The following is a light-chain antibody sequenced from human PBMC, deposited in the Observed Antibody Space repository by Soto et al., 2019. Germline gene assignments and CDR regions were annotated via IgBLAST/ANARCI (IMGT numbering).Light chain of an antibody. CDR2: DVN. CDR3: RSYTRSATYV. J-gene: IGLJ1*01. Sequence: QSALTQPASVSGSPGQSITISCTGTSSDVGGYNYVSWYQQHPGKAPKLMIYDVNNRPSGVSSRFSGSKSGNTASLTISGLQAEDEADYYCRSYTRSATYVFATGTKLTVL. V-gene: IGLV2-14*03. CDR1: SSDVGGYNY.